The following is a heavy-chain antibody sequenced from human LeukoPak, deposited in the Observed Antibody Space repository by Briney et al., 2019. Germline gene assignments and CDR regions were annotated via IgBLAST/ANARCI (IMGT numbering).Heavy chain of an antibody. D-gene: IGHD2-15*01. Sequence: SQTLSLTCTVSGGSISSGGYYWSWIRQHPGKGLEWIGYIYYSGSTYYNPSLKSRVTISVDTSKNQFSLKLSSVTAADTAMYYCAREYCSGGSCYPNWFDPWGLGTQVTVSS. CDR1: GGSISSGGYY. J-gene: IGHJ5*02. CDR2: IYYSGST. V-gene: IGHV4-31*03. CDR3: AREYCSGGSCYPNWFDP.